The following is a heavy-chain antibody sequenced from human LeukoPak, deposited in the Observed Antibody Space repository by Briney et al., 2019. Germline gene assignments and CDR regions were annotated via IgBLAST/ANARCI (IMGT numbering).Heavy chain of an antibody. Sequence: SETLSLTCAVYGGSFSGYYWSWIRQPPGKGLEWIGEINHSGSTNYNPSLKSRVTISVDTSKNQFSLKLSSVTAADTAVYYCAHANWGPHCDWGQGTLVTVSS. CDR3: AHANWGPHCD. CDR2: INHSGST. V-gene: IGHV4-34*01. J-gene: IGHJ4*02. CDR1: GGSFSGYY. D-gene: IGHD7-27*01.